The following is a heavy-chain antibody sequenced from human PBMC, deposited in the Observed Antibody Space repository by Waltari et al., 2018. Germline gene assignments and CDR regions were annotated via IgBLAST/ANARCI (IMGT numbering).Heavy chain of an antibody. V-gene: IGHV4-4*07. CDR3: ASAYYYGSGSLDY. Sequence: QVQLQESGPGLVKPSETLSLTCTVSGGSISSYYWSWIRQPAGKGLEWIGRSYTSGRTNDNPSLKRRVTMSVDTSKNQFSLTLSSVTAADTAVYYCASAYYYGSGSLDYWGQGTLVTVSS. D-gene: IGHD3-10*01. CDR2: SYTSGRT. CDR1: GGSISSYY. J-gene: IGHJ4*02.